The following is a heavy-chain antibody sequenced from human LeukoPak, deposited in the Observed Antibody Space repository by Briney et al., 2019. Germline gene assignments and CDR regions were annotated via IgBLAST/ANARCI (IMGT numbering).Heavy chain of an antibody. Sequence: ASVKVSCKASGYTFTGYYVHWVRQAPGRGLEWMGWINPNSGGTKYAQKFQGRVTMSRDTSTSTVYMDLSGLTSDDTALYFCARDSLAESTWALDSWGQGTLVTVSS. CDR1: GYTFTGYY. CDR3: ARDSLAESTWALDS. V-gene: IGHV1-2*02. J-gene: IGHJ4*02. D-gene: IGHD3-16*01. CDR2: INPNSGGT.